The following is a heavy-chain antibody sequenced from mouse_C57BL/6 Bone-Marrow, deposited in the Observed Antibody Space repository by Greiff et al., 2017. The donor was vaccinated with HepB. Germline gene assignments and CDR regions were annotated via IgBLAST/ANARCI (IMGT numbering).Heavy chain of an antibody. D-gene: IGHD2-4*01. CDR1: GYTFTSYW. CDR2: IYPGNSDT. J-gene: IGHJ3*01. V-gene: IGHV1-5*01. CDR3: TSDYDEKAWFAY. Sequence: DVKLQESGTVLARPGASVKMSCKTSGYTFTSYWMHWVKQRPGQGLEWIGAIYPGNSDTSYNQKFKGKAKLTAVTSASTAYMELSSLTNEDSAVYYCTSDYDEKAWFAYWGQGTLVTVSA.